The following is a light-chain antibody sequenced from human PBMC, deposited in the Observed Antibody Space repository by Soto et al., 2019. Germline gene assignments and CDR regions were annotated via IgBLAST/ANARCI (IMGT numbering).Light chain of an antibody. CDR1: QSISSW. CDR3: QQYNSYPWT. CDR2: DAS. J-gene: IGKJ1*01. Sequence: DIQMTQSPSTLSASVGDRVTITCLASQSISSWLAWYQQKPGKAPKLLIYDASSLESGVPSRFSGSGSGTEFTLTISSLKPDDFATYYCQQYNSYPWTFGQGTKVEIK. V-gene: IGKV1-5*01.